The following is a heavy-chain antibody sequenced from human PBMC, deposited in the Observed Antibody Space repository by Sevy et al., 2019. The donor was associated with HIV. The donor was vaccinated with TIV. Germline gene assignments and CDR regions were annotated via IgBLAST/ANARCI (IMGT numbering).Heavy chain of an antibody. CDR1: GDSVSSNSAA. Sequence: SQTLSLTCAISGDSVSSNSAAWNWIRQSPSRGLEWLGRTYYRSKWYNDYAVSVKSRITINPDTSKNQFSLQLNSVPPEDTAVYYCVRGDYFGSGISNYYYYGMDLWGQGTTVTVSS. D-gene: IGHD3-10*01. V-gene: IGHV6-1*01. J-gene: IGHJ6*01. CDR2: TYYRSKWYN. CDR3: VRGDYFGSGISNYYYYGMDL.